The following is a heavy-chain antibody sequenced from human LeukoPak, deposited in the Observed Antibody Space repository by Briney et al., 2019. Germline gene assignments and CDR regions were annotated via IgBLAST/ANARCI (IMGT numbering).Heavy chain of an antibody. Sequence: GGSLRLSCAVSGFTFSSNYMSWVRQAPGKGLELFSVIYSDGSTYYSDSVKGRFTVSGDTSKNTVYLQMNSLRAEDTAMYYCARSRGYGVTGGMDVWGQGTTVTVSS. CDR2: IYSDGST. D-gene: IGHD6-25*01. J-gene: IGHJ6*02. CDR1: GFTFSSNY. CDR3: ARSRGYGVTGGMDV. V-gene: IGHV3-53*01.